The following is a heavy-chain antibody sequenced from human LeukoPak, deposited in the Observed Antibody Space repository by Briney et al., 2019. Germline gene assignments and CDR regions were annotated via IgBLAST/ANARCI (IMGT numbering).Heavy chain of an antibody. CDR1: GGSINSTTYY. V-gene: IGHV4-39*07. J-gene: IGHJ4*02. Sequence: PSETLSLTCTVSGGSINSTTYYWGWIRQPPGKGLEWIGTIYYSGNTYYNPSLKSRVTISVDTSKNQFSLKLTSVTAADTAVYYCARSGGYSSPQNYWGQGTLVTVSS. CDR3: ARSGGYSSPQNY. D-gene: IGHD6-19*01. CDR2: IYYSGNT.